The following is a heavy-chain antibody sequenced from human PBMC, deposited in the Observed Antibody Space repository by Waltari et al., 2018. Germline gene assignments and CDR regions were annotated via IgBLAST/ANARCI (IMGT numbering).Heavy chain of an antibody. V-gene: IGHV3-23*01. Sequence: EVQLLESGGGLVQPGGSLRLSCAASGFTFSSYAMSWVRQAPGKGLEWVSASSGSGGSTYYSDSVKGRFTISRDNSKNTLYLQMNSLRAEDTAVYYCAKARYSSGWYFDYWGQGTLVTVSS. CDR1: GFTFSSYA. CDR2: SSGSGGST. CDR3: AKARYSSGWYFDY. D-gene: IGHD6-19*01. J-gene: IGHJ4*02.